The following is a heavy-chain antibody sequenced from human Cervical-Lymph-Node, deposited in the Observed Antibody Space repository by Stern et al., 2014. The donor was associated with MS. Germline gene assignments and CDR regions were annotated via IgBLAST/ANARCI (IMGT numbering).Heavy chain of an antibody. V-gene: IGHV3-30*03. J-gene: IGHJ4*02. CDR1: GFTFSNYG. CDR2: ISFDGSHK. Sequence: VQLVESGGGVVQPGRSLRLSCETSGFTFSNYGMNWVRQAPGQGLEWVAVISFDGSHKYYVDSVKGRFIISRDNSKTTLYLQMNSLRPEDTVLYYWVLVDTVMDRAFDYWGQGTLVTVSP. D-gene: IGHD5-18*01. CDR3: VLVDTVMDRAFDY.